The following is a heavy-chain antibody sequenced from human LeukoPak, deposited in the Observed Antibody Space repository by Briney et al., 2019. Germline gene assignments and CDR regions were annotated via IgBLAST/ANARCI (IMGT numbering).Heavy chain of an antibody. Sequence: PSETLSLTCAVSGYSISSGYYCGWIRQPPGKGLEWIGSIYHSGSTYYNPSLKSRVTISVDTSKSQFSLKLSSVTAADTAVYYCARHYYDHWRGPSDYWGQGTLGTVSS. CDR3: ARHYYDHWRGPSDY. D-gene: IGHD3-22*01. J-gene: IGHJ4*02. CDR1: GYSISSGYY. CDR2: IYHSGST. V-gene: IGHV4-38-2*01.